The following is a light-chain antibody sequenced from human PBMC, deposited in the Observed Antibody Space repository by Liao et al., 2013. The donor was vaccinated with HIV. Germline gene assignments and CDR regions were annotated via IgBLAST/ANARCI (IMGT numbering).Light chain of an antibody. J-gene: IGLJ1*01. CDR3: QVWDRSSDHYV. Sequence: SYELTQAPSVSVAPGKTASITCGGNNIGSKSVQWYQQKPGQAPVLAIYYDSDRPSGIPERFSGSKSGNTATLTISRVEAGDEADYYCQVWDRSSDHYVFGTGTTVTV. CDR1: NIGSKS. V-gene: IGLV3-21*01. CDR2: YDS.